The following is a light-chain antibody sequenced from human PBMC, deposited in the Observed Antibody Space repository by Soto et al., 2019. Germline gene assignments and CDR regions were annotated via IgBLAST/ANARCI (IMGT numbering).Light chain of an antibody. CDR2: GAS. V-gene: IGKV3-20*01. Sequence: EMLLTQSPGTLSLSPGERSTLSCRSSQSVGASYLAWYQQKPGQAPRLLINGASSRATGIPDRFSGSGSGTDFTLTISRLEPEDFAVYYCQQYGSSSWTFGQGTKVDIK. J-gene: IGKJ1*01. CDR1: QSVGASY. CDR3: QQYGSSSWT.